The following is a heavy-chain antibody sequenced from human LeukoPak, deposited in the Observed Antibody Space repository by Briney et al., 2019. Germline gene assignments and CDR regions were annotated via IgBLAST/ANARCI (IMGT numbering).Heavy chain of an antibody. V-gene: IGHV3-20*01. CDR1: GFSVDDYG. CDR3: ARGGSRGMDV. CDR2: INRYGSAT. Sequence: PGGSLRLSCAASGFSVDDYGMSWVRQAPGKGLEWVSGINRYGSATGYADSVKGRFTISKDNAKNSLYLDINSLGAGDTALYHCARGGSRGMDVWGQGTTVTVSS. D-gene: IGHD3-10*01. J-gene: IGHJ6*02.